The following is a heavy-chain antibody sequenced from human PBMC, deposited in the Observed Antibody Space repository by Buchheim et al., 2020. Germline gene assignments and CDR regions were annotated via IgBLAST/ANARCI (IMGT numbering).Heavy chain of an antibody. CDR1: GFSFSNYA. J-gene: IGHJ4*02. CDR3: ARYGSIAAAGTFDY. D-gene: IGHD6-13*01. V-gene: IGHV3-23*01. CDR2: ISGSGDTT. Sequence: EVQFLESGGGLVRPGGSLRLSCVVSGFSFSNYAMSWVRQAPGKGLEWVSAISGSGDTTSYAASVKGRFTISRDNAKNSLYLQMNSLRAEDTAVYYCARYGSIAAAGTFDYWGQGAL.